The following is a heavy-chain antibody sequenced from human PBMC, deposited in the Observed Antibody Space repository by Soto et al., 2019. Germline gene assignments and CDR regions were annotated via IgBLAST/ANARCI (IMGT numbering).Heavy chain of an antibody. D-gene: IGHD2-15*01. CDR2: IIPIFGTA. V-gene: IGHV1-69*13. J-gene: IGHJ6*02. Sequence: SVKVSCKASGGTFSSYAISWVRQAPGQGLEWMGGIIPIFGTANYAQKFQGRVTITADESTSTAYMELSSLRSEDTDVYYCARSCRRDATLTDCSGGSCYYYYYGMDVWGQGTTVTVSS. CDR1: GGTFSSYA. CDR3: ARSCRRDATLTDCSGGSCYYYYYGMDV.